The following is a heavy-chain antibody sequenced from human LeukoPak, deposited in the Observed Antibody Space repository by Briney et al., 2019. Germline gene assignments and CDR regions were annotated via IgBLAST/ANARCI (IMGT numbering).Heavy chain of an antibody. V-gene: IGHV4-34*01. Sequence: SETLSLTCAVYGGSFSGYYWSWIRQPPGKGLEWIGEINHSGSTNYNPSLKSRVTISVDTSKNQFSLKLTSVTAADTAVYYCARSKDILTGYCFDYWGQGTLVTVSS. CDR3: ARSKDILTGYCFDY. CDR2: INHSGST. D-gene: IGHD3-9*01. CDR1: GGSFSGYY. J-gene: IGHJ4*02.